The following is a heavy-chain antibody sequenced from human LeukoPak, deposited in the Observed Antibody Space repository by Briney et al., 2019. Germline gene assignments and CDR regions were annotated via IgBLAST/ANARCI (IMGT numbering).Heavy chain of an antibody. CDR2: IYHSGNT. CDR3: ARVRVTGYSNFAY. CDR1: GFTFSSHS. V-gene: IGHV3-53*01. D-gene: IGHD3-9*01. Sequence: PGGSLRLSCAASGFTFSSHSMSWVRQAPGKGLEWVSVIYHSGNTDYADSVKGRFTISRDNSKNTVYLQMSSLRAEDTAVYYCARVRVTGYSNFAYWGQGTLVTVSS. J-gene: IGHJ4*02.